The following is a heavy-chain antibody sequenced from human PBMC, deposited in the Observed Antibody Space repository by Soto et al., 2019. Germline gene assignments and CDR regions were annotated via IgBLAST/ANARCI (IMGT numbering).Heavy chain of an antibody. CDR1: GYTFTSYY. CDR3: ASPEVPIYIAAAKAYYYGMDV. CDR2: INPSGGST. D-gene: IGHD6-13*01. J-gene: IGHJ6*02. V-gene: IGHV1-46*01. Sequence: ASVKVSCKASGYTFTSYYMHWVRQAPGQGLEWMGIINPSGGSTSYAQKFQGRVTMTRDTSTSTVYMELSSLRSEDTAVYCCASPEVPIYIAAAKAYYYGMDVWGQGTTVTVSS.